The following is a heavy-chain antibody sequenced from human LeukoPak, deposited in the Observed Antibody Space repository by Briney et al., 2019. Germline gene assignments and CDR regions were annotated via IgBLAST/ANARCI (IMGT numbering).Heavy chain of an antibody. J-gene: IGHJ5*02. CDR2: ISGSGGST. Sequence: PGGSLRLSCAASGFTFSSCAMSWVRQAPGKGLEWVSAISGSGGSTYYADSVKGRFTISRDNSKNTLYLQMNSLRAEDTAVYYCAKDGNSNYPAGWFDPWGQGTLVTVSS. CDR3: AKDGNSNYPAGWFDP. D-gene: IGHD4-4*01. V-gene: IGHV3-23*01. CDR1: GFTFSSCA.